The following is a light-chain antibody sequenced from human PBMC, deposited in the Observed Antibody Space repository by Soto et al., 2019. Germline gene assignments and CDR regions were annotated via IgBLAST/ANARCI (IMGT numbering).Light chain of an antibody. CDR1: QSITNF. J-gene: IGKJ5*01. CDR2: AAS. Sequence: DIQMTQSPSSLSASVGDRVIITCRASQSITNFLSWYQQKPGKAPKLLIYAASNLQSGVPSRFSGSGSGTDFTLTISSLQPEDFATYYCQQLHDYPITFGQGTRLEIK. CDR3: QQLHDYPIT. V-gene: IGKV1-39*01.